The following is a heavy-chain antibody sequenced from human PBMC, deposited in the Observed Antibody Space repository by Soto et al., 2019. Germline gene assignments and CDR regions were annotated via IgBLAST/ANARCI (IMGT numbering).Heavy chain of an antibody. D-gene: IGHD3-10*01. J-gene: IGHJ4*02. CDR2: ISYDGSNK. Sequence: GVLRLSCAASGFTFSSYGMHWVRQAPGKGLEWVAVISYDGSNKYYADSVKGRFTISRDNSKNTLYLQMNSLRAEDTAVYYCAKDGGDYYGSGSYSYWGQGTLVTVSS. CDR3: AKDGGDYYGSGSYSY. V-gene: IGHV3-30*18. CDR1: GFTFSSYG.